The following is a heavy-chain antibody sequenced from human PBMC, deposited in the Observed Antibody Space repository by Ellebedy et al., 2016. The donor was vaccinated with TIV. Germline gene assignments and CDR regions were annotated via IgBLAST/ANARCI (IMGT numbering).Heavy chain of an antibody. CDR2: IKIDESST. Sequence: GESLKISCAASGFTFSNYRMHWVRQAPGKGLVWVSHIKIDESSTNYADSVKGRFTISRDNAKNTLSLQMNSLRAEDTAVYYCARGNNYGFDHWGQGTLVTVSS. V-gene: IGHV3-74*01. CDR1: GFTFSNYR. CDR3: ARGNNYGFDH. J-gene: IGHJ5*02. D-gene: IGHD5-18*01.